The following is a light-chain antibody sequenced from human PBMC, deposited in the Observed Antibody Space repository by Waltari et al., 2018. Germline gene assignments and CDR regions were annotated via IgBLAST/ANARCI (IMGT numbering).Light chain of an antibody. CDR3: QHRHNWPLA. CDR2: DAS. CDR1: QSVSSN. J-gene: IGKJ4*01. V-gene: IGKV3-11*01. Sequence: EIVMTQSPATLFLSPGERATLSCRASQSVSSNLAWYQQKPGQAPRLLVYDASNRATGVPARFSGSGSGTDFTLSISSLEPEDFAVYYCQHRHNWPLAFGGGTKVEIK.